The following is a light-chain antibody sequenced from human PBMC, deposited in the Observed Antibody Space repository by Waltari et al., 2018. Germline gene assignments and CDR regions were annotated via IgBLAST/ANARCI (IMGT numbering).Light chain of an antibody. CDR1: SSDCGGYNY. J-gene: IGLJ2*01. Sequence: QSALTQPRSVSGSPGPSVTISCTGTSSDCGGYNYVSWYQQHPGKAPKLMIYDVSKRPSGVPDRFSGSKSGNTASLTISGLQAEDEADYYCCSYAGSPLFGGGTKLTVL. CDR2: DVS. CDR3: CSYAGSPL. V-gene: IGLV2-11*01.